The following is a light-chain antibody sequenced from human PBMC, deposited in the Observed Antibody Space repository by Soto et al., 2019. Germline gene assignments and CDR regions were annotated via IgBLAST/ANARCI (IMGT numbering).Light chain of an antibody. J-gene: IGLJ2*01. CDR2: GNS. Sequence: QSVLTQPPSVSGAPGQRVTISFTGSSSNIGAGYDVHWYQQLPGTAPKLLIYGNSNRPSGVPDRFSGSKSGTSASLAITGLQAEDEADYYCQSYDSSLSVVFGGGTQLTV. CDR3: QSYDSSLSVV. V-gene: IGLV1-40*01. CDR1: SSNIGAGYD.